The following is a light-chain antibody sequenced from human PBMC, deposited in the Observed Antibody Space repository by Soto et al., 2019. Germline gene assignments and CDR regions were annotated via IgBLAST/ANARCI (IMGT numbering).Light chain of an antibody. Sequence: QSVLTQPPSVSGTPGQRVTISCSGSNSNIGSNNVNWYQQLPGTAPKLLICVNDQRPSGVPDRFSGSKSGNSASLTISGLQSEDEAEYYCAAWDDSPNVFYVFGTRTKLTVL. J-gene: IGLJ1*01. CDR1: NSNIGSNN. V-gene: IGLV1-44*01. CDR2: VND. CDR3: AAWDDSPNVFYV.